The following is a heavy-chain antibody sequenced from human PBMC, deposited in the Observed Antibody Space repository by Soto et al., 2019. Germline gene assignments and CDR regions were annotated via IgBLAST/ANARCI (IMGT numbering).Heavy chain of an antibody. CDR2: MNPNSGNT. V-gene: IGHV1-8*01. CDR1: GYTFTSYD. J-gene: IGHJ3*02. D-gene: IGHD2-2*02. CDR3: AIPYCSSTSCYSDAFDI. Sequence: GPSVKVSCKASGYTFTSYDINWVRQASGQGLEWMGWMNPNSGNTGYAQKFQGRVTMTRNTSISTAYMELSSLRSEDTAVYYCAIPYCSSTSCYSDAFDIWGQGTMVTVSS.